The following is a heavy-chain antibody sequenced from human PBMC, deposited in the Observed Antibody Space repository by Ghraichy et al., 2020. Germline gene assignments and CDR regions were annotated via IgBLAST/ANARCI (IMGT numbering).Heavy chain of an antibody. CDR2: INPSGGST. CDR1: GYTFTSYY. Sequence: ASVKVSCKASGYTFTSYYMHWVRQAPGQGLEWMGIINPSGGSTNYAQKFQGRVTMTTDTSTSTVYMELSSLRSEDTAVYYCARDPFITGTQYYYYGMDVWGQGTTVTVSS. V-gene: IGHV1-46*01. J-gene: IGHJ6*02. D-gene: IGHD1-20*01. CDR3: ARDPFITGTQYYYYGMDV.